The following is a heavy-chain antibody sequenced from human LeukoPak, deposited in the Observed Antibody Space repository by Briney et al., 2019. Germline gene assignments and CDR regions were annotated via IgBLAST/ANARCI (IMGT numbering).Heavy chain of an antibody. CDR3: ARARITMVRGVIGYYFDY. Sequence: SETLSLTCTVSGGSISSYYWSWIRQPPGKGLEWIGYIYYSGSTNYNPSLKSRVTISVDTSKNQFSLKLSSVTAADTAVYYCARARITMVRGVIGYYFDYWGQGTLVTVSS. CDR1: GGSISSYY. V-gene: IGHV4-59*01. CDR2: IYYSGST. D-gene: IGHD3-10*01. J-gene: IGHJ4*02.